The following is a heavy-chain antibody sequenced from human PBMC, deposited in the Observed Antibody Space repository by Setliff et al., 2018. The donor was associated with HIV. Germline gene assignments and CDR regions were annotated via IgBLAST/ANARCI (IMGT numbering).Heavy chain of an antibody. CDR2: INQDGSEK. CDR1: RFTFSSHW. CDR3: ARGQTSVTLQFDH. V-gene: IGHV3-7*01. J-gene: IGHJ4*02. D-gene: IGHD4-17*01. Sequence: GGSLRLSCAASRFTFSSHWMVWVRQAPGKGLEWVANINQDGSEKNYVDSVKGRFTIARDNAKNSLFLQMNSLTAEDTAVYYCARGQTSVTLQFDHWGQGTLVTVSS.